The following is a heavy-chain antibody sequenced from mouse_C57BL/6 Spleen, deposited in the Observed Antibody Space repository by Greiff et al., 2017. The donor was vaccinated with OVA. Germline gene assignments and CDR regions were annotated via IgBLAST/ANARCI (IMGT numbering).Heavy chain of an antibody. Sequence: VQLKESEGGLVQPGSSMKLSCTASGFTFSDYYMAWVRQVPEKGLEWVANINYDGSSTYYLDSLKSRFIISRDKAKNILYLQMSSLKSEDTATYDCARGGGYYGSSPYWYFDVWGTGTTVTVSS. CDR2: INYDGSST. CDR3: ARGGGYYGSSPYWYFDV. D-gene: IGHD1-1*01. CDR1: GFTFSDYY. V-gene: IGHV5-16*01. J-gene: IGHJ1*03.